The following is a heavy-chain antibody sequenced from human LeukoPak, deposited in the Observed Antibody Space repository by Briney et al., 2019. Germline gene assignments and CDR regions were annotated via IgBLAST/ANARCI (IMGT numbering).Heavy chain of an antibody. CDR3: ARKNYDILTGYPPPYYYYGMDV. J-gene: IGHJ6*02. Sequence: SETLSLTCAVYGGSFSGYYWSWIRQPPGKGLEWIGEINHSGSTNYNPSLKSRVTISVDTSKNQFSLKLSSVTAADTAVYYCARKNYDILTGYPPPYYYYGMDVWGQGTTVTVSS. D-gene: IGHD3-9*01. CDR1: GGSFSGYY. CDR2: INHSGST. V-gene: IGHV4-34*01.